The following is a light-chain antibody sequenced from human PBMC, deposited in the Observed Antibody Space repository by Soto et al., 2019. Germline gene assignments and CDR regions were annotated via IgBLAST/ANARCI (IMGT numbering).Light chain of an antibody. CDR3: QQYNSWPPSYT. CDR2: GAS. V-gene: IGKV3-15*01. CDR1: QSVTTY. Sequence: EIVMTQSPAPLSVSLGDRATLSCRASQSVTTYLAWYQQKPGQAPRLLIYGASTRATGIPARFSGSGSETDFTLTISSLQSEDFAFYYCQQYNSWPPSYTLGQGTKLEIK. J-gene: IGKJ2*01.